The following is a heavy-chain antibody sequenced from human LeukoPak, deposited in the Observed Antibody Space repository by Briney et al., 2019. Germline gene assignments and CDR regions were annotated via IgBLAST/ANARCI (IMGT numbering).Heavy chain of an antibody. D-gene: IGHD6-19*01. Sequence: SETLSLTCTVSGGSISSGSYYWSWIRQPAGKGLEWIGRIYTSGSTNYNPSLKSRVTISVDTSKNQFSLKLSSVTAADTAVYYCARAGSGGDYWGQGTLVTVSS. V-gene: IGHV4-61*02. CDR2: IYTSGST. CDR3: ARAGSGGDY. J-gene: IGHJ4*02. CDR1: GGSISSGSYY.